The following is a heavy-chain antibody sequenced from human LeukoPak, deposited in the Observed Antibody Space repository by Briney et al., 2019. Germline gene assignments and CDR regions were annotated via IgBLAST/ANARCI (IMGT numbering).Heavy chain of an antibody. CDR1: DYTFSNYG. D-gene: IGHD3-16*01. V-gene: IGHV1-18*01. CDR2: ISTYNGDT. CDR3: AREGLGELTLDY. Sequence: ASVKVSCKASDYTFSNYGINWVQQAPGQGLEWMGWISTYNGDTNYAQKPQGRVTMTTDTSTNTAYMELRSLRSDDTAVYYCAREGLGELTLDYWGQGTLVTVSS. J-gene: IGHJ4*02.